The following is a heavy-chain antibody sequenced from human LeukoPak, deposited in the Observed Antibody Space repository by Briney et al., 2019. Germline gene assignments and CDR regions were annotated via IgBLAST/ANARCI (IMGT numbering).Heavy chain of an antibody. Sequence: PSEALSLTCAVSGYSISSGYYWGWIRQPPGKGLEWIGSIYHSGSTYYNPSLKSQVTISVDTSKNQFSLKLSSVTAADTAVYYCARGGYDILTGPMDWFDPWGQGTLVTVSS. V-gene: IGHV4-38-2*01. J-gene: IGHJ5*02. D-gene: IGHD3-9*01. CDR2: IYHSGST. CDR3: ARGGYDILTGPMDWFDP. CDR1: GYSISSGYY.